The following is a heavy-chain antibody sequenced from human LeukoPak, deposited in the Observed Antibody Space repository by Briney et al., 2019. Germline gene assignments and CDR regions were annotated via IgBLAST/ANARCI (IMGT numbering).Heavy chain of an antibody. J-gene: IGHJ3*02. CDR3: ARPRGYSYGYDAFDI. D-gene: IGHD5-18*01. CDR1: GGTFSGYA. V-gene: IGHV1-69*13. CDR2: IIPIFGTP. Sequence: GASVKVSCKASGGTFSGYAISWVRQAPGQGLEWMGMIIPIFGTPNYAQRFQGRITIAADELTITAYMELTSLRSEDTAVYYCARPRGYSYGYDAFDIWGQGTMVTVSS.